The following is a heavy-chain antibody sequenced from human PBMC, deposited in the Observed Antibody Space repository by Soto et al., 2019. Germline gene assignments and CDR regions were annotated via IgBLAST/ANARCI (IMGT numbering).Heavy chain of an antibody. J-gene: IGHJ3*02. CDR1: GFSLRISGVG. CDR2: IYGDDDK. CDR3: AHSATVSDAFDI. V-gene: IGHV2-5*02. D-gene: IGHD2-15*01. Sequence: QITLKESGPTLVKHTQTLTLTCTFSGFSLRISGVGVGWIRQPPGKALEWLALIYGDDDKRYSPSLKSRLTINKDTTKNQVVLTITNMDPVDTATYNCAHSATVSDAFDIWGQGTMVTVSS.